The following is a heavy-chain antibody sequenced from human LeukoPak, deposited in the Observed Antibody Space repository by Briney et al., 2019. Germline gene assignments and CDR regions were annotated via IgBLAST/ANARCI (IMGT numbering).Heavy chain of an antibody. CDR3: ATLGVLLIYATFDY. J-gene: IGHJ4*02. CDR1: GSIFSSYE. D-gene: IGHD2-8*01. Sequence: TGGSLRLSCTASGSIFSSYEMNWVRQAPGKGLEWVSYISGDGSTRSYADSVRGRFTISRDNAQNSLYLQMNSLRAEDTAVYYCATLGVLLIYATFDYWGQGTLVTVSS. CDR2: ISGDGSTR. V-gene: IGHV3-48*03.